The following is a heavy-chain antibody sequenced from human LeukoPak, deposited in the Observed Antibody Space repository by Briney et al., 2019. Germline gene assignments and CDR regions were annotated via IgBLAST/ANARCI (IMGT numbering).Heavy chain of an antibody. Sequence: SETLSLTCTVSGGSISSSSHYWGWIRQPPGKGLEWIGSMYYRGSTYHNPSLKSRVTISVDTTKNQFSLKLSSVTAADTAVYYCARESGGTHHYWGQGTLVTVSS. D-gene: IGHD6-13*01. CDR1: GGSISSSSHY. J-gene: IGHJ4*02. V-gene: IGHV4-39*07. CDR2: MYYRGST. CDR3: ARESGGTHHY.